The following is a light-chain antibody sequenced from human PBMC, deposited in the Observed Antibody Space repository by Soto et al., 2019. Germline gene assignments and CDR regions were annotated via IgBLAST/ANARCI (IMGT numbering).Light chain of an antibody. CDR2: GAS. V-gene: IGKV3-15*01. CDR3: QQCVTWPPLT. J-gene: IGKJ4*01. CDR1: QSVNTN. Sequence: EIVMTQSPATLSVSPGDRVTLSCRTSQSVNTNLAWYQQKPGQAPRLLIYGASIRATGIPARFSGSGAGTEFSLTISSLQSEDSAVYYCQQCVTWPPLTFGGGTKVDIK.